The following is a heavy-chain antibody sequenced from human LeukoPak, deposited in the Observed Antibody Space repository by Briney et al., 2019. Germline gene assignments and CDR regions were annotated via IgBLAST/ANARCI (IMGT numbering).Heavy chain of an antibody. CDR2: ISWNSGST. CDR1: GFTFDDYA. J-gene: IGHJ4*02. V-gene: IGHV3-9*01. CDR3: AKDPGYCTNGVCYEFDY. D-gene: IGHD2-8*01. Sequence: GRSLRLSCAASGFTFDDYAMHWVRQAPGKGLEWVSGISWNSGSTGYADSVKGRFTISRDNARNSLYLQMNSLRAEDTALYYCAKDPGYCTNGVCYEFDYWGQGTLVTVSS.